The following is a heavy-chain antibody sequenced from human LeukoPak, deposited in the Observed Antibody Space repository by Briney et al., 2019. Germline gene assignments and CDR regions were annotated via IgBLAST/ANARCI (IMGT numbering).Heavy chain of an antibody. CDR3: ARTRYNYDILTGYYQPGAFDI. CDR2: ISSSSSTI. CDR1: GFTFSSYS. Sequence: GGSLRLSCAASGFTFSSYSMNWVRQAPGKGLEWVSYISSSSSTIYYADSVKGRFTISRDNAKNSLYLQMNSLRAEDTAVYYCARTRYNYDILTGYYQPGAFDIWGQGTMVTVSS. J-gene: IGHJ3*02. D-gene: IGHD3-9*01. V-gene: IGHV3-48*01.